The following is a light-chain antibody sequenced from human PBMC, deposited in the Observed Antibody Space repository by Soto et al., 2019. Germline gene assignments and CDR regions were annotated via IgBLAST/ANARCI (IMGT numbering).Light chain of an antibody. Sequence: QSALTQPASVSGSPGQSVTISCTGSSSDVGSYNNVSWYQQHPGKAPKLMTYEVTKRPSGVSNRFSGSKSGKTASLTISGLRGEDEADYYCCSYAGRTIHFVFGTGTKLTVL. J-gene: IGLJ1*01. V-gene: IGLV2-23*02. CDR3: CSYAGRTIHFV. CDR1: SSDVGSYNN. CDR2: EVT.